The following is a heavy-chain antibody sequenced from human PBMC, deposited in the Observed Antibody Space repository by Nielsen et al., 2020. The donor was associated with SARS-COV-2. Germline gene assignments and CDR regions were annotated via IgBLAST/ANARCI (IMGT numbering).Heavy chain of an antibody. J-gene: IGHJ5*02. V-gene: IGHV4-4*02. D-gene: IGHD6-19*01. CDR1: GGPISSPYW. Sequence: SETLSLTCAVSGGPISSPYWWSWVRQSPGKGLEWIGEIYHSGTTNFNPSLKSRVNISVDKSKNQFSLRLTSVTAADTAVYYCARGAGWWDSWGQGTLVTVSS. CDR2: IYHSGTT. CDR3: ARGAGWWDS.